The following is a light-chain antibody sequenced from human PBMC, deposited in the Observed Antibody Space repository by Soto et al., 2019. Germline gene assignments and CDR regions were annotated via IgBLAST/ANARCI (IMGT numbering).Light chain of an antibody. CDR1: SSDVGSYNL. Sequence: QSALTQPASVSGSPGQSITVSCTGTSSDVGSYNLVSWYQHHPGNAPKLIIYEVSKRPSGVSYRFSGSKSGNTASLTISGLQAEDEADYYCCSYARGSTLDVFGAGTKLTVL. J-gene: IGLJ1*01. CDR2: EVS. V-gene: IGLV2-23*02. CDR3: CSYARGSTLDV.